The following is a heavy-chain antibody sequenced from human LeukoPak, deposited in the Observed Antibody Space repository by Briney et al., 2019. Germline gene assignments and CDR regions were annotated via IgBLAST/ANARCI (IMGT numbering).Heavy chain of an antibody. J-gene: IGHJ4*02. CDR2: ISSSGSTL. D-gene: IGHD3-22*01. CDR3: ATYSSGRMHY. V-gene: IGHV3-48*03. Sequence: GGSLRLSCAASGFTFSRYEMNWVRQAPGKGLEWVSYISSSGSTLYYADSVKGRFTISRDNAENSLYLEMNSLRAEDTSVYYCATYSSGRMHYWGQGTLVTVSS. CDR1: GFTFSRYE.